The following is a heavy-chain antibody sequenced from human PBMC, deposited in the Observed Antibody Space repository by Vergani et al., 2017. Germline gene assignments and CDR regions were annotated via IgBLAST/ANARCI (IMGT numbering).Heavy chain of an antibody. CDR3: AGHSAVEWLVKLGWIDP. V-gene: IGHV4-39*01. CDR2: IYYSGST. J-gene: IGHJ5*02. CDR1: GASIRSSNYY. D-gene: IGHD6-19*01. Sequence: QLQLQESGPGLVKPSATLSLTCSVSGASIRSSNYYWGWIRQPPGKGLGWIASIYYSGSTYYNPSLKSRVTISVDTSKNQFSLKLSSVTAADTAVYSCAGHSAVEWLVKLGWIDPWGQGILVTVSS.